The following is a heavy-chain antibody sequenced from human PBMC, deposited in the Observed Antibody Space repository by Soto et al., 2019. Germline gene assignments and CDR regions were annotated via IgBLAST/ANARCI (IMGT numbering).Heavy chain of an antibody. CDR3: TTDRLWVRFRELFIG. D-gene: IGHD3-10*01. V-gene: IGHV3-15*01. Sequence: PGGSLRLSCAASGFTFSNAWMSWVRQAPGKGLEWVGRIKSKTDGGTTDYAAPVKGRFTISRDDSKNTLYLQMNSLKTEDTAVYYCTTDRLWVRFRELFIGCGQGTLVTVSS. J-gene: IGHJ4*02. CDR1: GFTFSNAW. CDR2: IKSKTDGGTT.